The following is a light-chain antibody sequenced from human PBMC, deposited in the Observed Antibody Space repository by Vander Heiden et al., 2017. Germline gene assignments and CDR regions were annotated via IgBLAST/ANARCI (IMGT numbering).Light chain of an antibody. J-gene: IGLJ2*01. CDR1: SGHRSYA. CDR2: LNSDGSH. CDR3: QTWGTGTQGVV. Sequence: QLVLTQSPSASPSLGASVKLTCTLSSGHRSYAIAWHQQQPEKGPRYLMKLNSDGSHSKGDGIPDRFSGSSSGAERYLTISSLQSEDEADYYCQTWGTGTQGVVFGGGTKLTVL. V-gene: IGLV4-69*02.